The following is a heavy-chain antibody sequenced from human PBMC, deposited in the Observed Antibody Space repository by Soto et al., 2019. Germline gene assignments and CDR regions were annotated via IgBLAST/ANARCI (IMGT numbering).Heavy chain of an antibody. Sequence: QVQLVQSGAEVQKPGASVKVSCKASGYTFTSYAMHWVRQAPGQRLEWMGWINAGNGNTKYSQKFQGRVTITRDTSASTAYMELSSLRSEDTAVYYCARTPLYDFWSGYPVYYFDYWGQGTLVTVSS. CDR2: INAGNGNT. CDR1: GYTFTSYA. V-gene: IGHV1-3*01. J-gene: IGHJ4*02. CDR3: ARTPLYDFWSGYPVYYFDY. D-gene: IGHD3-3*01.